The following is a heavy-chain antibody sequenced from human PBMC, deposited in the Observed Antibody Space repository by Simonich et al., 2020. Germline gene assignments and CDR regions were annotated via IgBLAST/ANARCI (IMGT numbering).Heavy chain of an antibody. D-gene: IGHD3-9*01. CDR1: GFTFSSYW. V-gene: IGHV3-7*01. CDR3: ACLGTGDAFDI. J-gene: IGHJ3*02. Sequence: EVQLVESGGGLVQPGGSLRLSCAASGFTFSSYWMSWVRQATGQGRDRGANIKQEGVRKYYMAHVKGRFTISRDNAKNSLYLQMNSLRAEDTAVYYCACLGTGDAFDIWGQGTMVTVSS. CDR2: IKQEGVRK.